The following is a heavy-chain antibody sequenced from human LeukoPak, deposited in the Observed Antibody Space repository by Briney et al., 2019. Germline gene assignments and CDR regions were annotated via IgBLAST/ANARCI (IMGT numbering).Heavy chain of an antibody. CDR2: IRYDGSNK. CDR1: GFTFSSYS. CDR3: AKHPGGGYDSSGYYYFDY. V-gene: IGHV3-30*02. Sequence: PGVSLRFSCAASGFTFSSYSLHWHRQAPGKELKWVAFIRYDGSNKYYTDSQKGRFTITRDNSKNTLYVQMNSLRAEDAAVYYCAKHPGGGYDSSGYYYFDYWGQGTLVTVSS. J-gene: IGHJ4*02. D-gene: IGHD3-22*01.